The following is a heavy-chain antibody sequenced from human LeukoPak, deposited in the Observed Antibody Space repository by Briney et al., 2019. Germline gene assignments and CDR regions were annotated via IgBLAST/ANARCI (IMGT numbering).Heavy chain of an antibody. CDR2: IRSKAYGGKT. Sequence: PGGSLRLSCTASGFTFGDYAMSWVRQAPGKGLEWVGFIRSKAYGGKTEYAASVKGRFTISRDDSKSIAYLQMNSLKTEDTAVYYCTRDPPSEYYYYYMDVWGKGTTVTVSS. V-gene: IGHV3-49*04. CDR3: TRDPPSEYYYYYMDV. J-gene: IGHJ6*03. CDR1: GFTFGDYA.